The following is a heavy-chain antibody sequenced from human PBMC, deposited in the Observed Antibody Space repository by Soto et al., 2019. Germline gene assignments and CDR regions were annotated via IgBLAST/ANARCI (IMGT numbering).Heavy chain of an antibody. Sequence: QAQVVQSGAEVRKPGSSWKLSCKASEGPSTSNAIAWGGRAPGQGLEWMGGIIPYYNTLNYAQKFQDRVTITADDSTNTVYMELTSLRSDDTAVYFCASGASRWYPYFFDSWAQGTLVTVSS. V-gene: IGHV1-69*01. CDR3: ASGASRWYPYFFDS. CDR1: EGPSTSNA. CDR2: IIPYYNTL. J-gene: IGHJ4*02. D-gene: IGHD6-13*01.